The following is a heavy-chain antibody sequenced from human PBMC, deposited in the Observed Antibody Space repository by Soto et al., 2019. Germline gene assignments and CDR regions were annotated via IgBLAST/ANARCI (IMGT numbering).Heavy chain of an antibody. J-gene: IGHJ4*02. CDR3: ARHVGGERYDFWSGYYTPYFDY. D-gene: IGHD3-3*01. Sequence: SETLSLTCTVSGGSISSSSYYWGWIRQPPGKGLEWIGSIYYSGSTYYNPSLKSRVTISVDTSKNQFSLKLSSVTAADTAVYYCARHVGGERYDFWSGYYTPYFDYWGQGTLVTVSS. CDR1: GGSISSSSYY. CDR2: IYYSGST. V-gene: IGHV4-39*01.